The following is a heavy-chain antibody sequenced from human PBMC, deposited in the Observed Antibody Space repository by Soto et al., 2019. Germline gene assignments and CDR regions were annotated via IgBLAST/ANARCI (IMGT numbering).Heavy chain of an antibody. CDR2: ISASGGGT. CDR1: GFTFSSYA. V-gene: IGHV3-23*01. D-gene: IGHD6-13*01. J-gene: IGHJ1*01. Sequence: GGSLRLSCAASGFTFSSYAMSWVRQAPGKGLEWVSHISASGGGTYYAESVKGRFTISRDNSKNTLYLQMNSLRAEDTAVYYCAKDRGASSSWYGYFQHWGQGTLVTVSS. CDR3: AKDRGASSSWYGYFQH.